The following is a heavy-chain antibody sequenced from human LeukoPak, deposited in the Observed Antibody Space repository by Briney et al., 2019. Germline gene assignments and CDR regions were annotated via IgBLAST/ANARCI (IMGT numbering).Heavy chain of an antibody. CDR3: ARGGAYDGYYYYGMDV. V-gene: IGHV1-46*01. D-gene: IGHD5-12*01. CDR2: INPSGGST. CDR1: GYTFTSYY. Sequence: RASVKVSCKASGYTFTSYYMHWVRQAPGQGLEWMGIINPSGGSTSYAQKFQGRVTMTRDTSTSTVYMELSSLRSEDTAVYYCARGGAYDGYYYYGMDVWGQGTTVTVSS. J-gene: IGHJ6*02.